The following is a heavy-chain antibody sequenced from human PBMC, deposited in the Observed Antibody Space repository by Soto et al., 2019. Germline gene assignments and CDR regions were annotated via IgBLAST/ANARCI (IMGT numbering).Heavy chain of an antibody. D-gene: IGHD3-10*01. CDR3: ARGDYYGSGSYSIYYGMDV. CDR1: GVTFSSYA. CDR2: IIPIFGTA. V-gene: IGHV1-69*13. Sequence: GASVKVSCKASGVTFSSYAISWVRQAPGQGLEWMGGIIPIFGTANYAQKFQGRVTITADESTSTAYMELSSLRSEDTAVYYCARGDYYGSGSYSIYYGMDVWGQGTTVTVSS. J-gene: IGHJ6*02.